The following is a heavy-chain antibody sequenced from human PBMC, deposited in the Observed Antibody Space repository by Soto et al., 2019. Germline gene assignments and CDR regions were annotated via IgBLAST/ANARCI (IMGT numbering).Heavy chain of an antibody. D-gene: IGHD6-19*01. J-gene: IGHJ4*02. Sequence: TGGSLRLSCAASGFTFSSYAMSWVRQAPGKGLEWVSSISGSGDSTYYADSVEGRFTISGDNAKNSLYLQMNSLRAEDTDVYYCARVEFYTSGPGFDYWGQGTLVTVSS. V-gene: IGHV3-23*01. CDR3: ARVEFYTSGPGFDY. CDR2: ISGSGDST. CDR1: GFTFSSYA.